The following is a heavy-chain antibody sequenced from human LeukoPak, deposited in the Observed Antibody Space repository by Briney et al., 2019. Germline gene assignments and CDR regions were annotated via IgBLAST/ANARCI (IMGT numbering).Heavy chain of an antibody. Sequence: GGSLRLSCAASGFTFYSYAMNWVRQAPGKGLEWVSTISGSGGSTYYADSVKGRFTISRDNSKNTLYLQMNSLRAEDTAVYYCAKVGLMTTDSFFDYWGQGTLVTVSS. V-gene: IGHV3-23*01. CDR1: GFTFYSYA. CDR2: ISGSGGST. CDR3: AKVGLMTTDSFFDY. D-gene: IGHD4-11*01. J-gene: IGHJ4*02.